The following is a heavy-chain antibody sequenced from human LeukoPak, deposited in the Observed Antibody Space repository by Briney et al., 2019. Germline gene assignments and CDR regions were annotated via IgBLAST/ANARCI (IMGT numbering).Heavy chain of an antibody. D-gene: IGHD1-14*01. V-gene: IGHV3-33*01. CDR2: IAYDGSRA. J-gene: IGHJ4*02. CDR3: TRYNNDHFDY. Sequence: GGSLRLSCAGSGFTFCGYGMHWFRQTPGKGLEWVAVIAYDGSRAFYADSVKGRFTISRDNSKNTMSVQMDDLRAEDTAVYYCTRYNNDHFDYWGQGTLVTVSS. CDR1: GFTFCGYG.